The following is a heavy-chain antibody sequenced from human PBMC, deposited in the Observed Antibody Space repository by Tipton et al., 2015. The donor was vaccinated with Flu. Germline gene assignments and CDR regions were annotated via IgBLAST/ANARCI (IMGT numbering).Heavy chain of an antibody. Sequence: TLSLTCTVSGGSISSGGYYWSWIRQHPGKGLEWIGSIYYSGSTYYNPSLKSRVTISVDTSKNQFSLKLSSVTAADTAVYYCASLSFVTGYYNYWGQGTLVTVSS. D-gene: IGHD3-9*01. CDR1: GGSISSGGYY. J-gene: IGHJ4*02. CDR2: IYYSGST. V-gene: IGHV4-39*07. CDR3: ASLSFVTGYYNY.